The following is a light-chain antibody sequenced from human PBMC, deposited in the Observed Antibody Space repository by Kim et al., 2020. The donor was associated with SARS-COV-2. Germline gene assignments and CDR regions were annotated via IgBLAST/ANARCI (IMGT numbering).Light chain of an antibody. CDR1: NIGSKN. CDR3: QVWDSSIVV. J-gene: IGLJ2*01. V-gene: IGLV3-9*01. Sequence: VALGQTARITCGGNNIGSKNVHGYQRKPGQAPVLVIYRDSNRPSGIPERFSGSNSGNTATLTISRAQAGDEADYYCQVWDSSIVVFGGGTQLTVL. CDR2: RDS.